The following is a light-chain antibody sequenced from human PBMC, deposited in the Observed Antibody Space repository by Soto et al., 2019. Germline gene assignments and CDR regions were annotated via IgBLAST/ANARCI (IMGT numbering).Light chain of an antibody. CDR3: AAWDDSLNGYV. CDR1: GSNIGSNT. Sequence: QSVLTQPPSASGTPGQRVTISCSGSGSNIGSNTVNWYHQLPGTAPKLLIYNNYQRSSGVPDRFSGSKSGTSASLAISGLQSEDEADYYCAAWDDSLNGYVFGTGTKVTVL. V-gene: IGLV1-44*01. J-gene: IGLJ1*01. CDR2: NNY.